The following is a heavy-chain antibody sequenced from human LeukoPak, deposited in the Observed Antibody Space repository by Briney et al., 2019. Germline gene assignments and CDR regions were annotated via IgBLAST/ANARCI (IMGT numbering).Heavy chain of an antibody. CDR3: ARDKGDSSGYIPDAFDI. CDR2: ISYDGSNK. V-gene: IGHV3-30*04. J-gene: IGHJ3*02. D-gene: IGHD3-22*01. CDR1: GFTFSSYA. Sequence: GRSLRLSCAASGFTFSSYAMHWVRQAPGKGLEWVAVISYDGSNKYYADSVKGRFTISRDNSKNTLYLQMNSLRAEDTAVYYCARDKGDSSGYIPDAFDIWGQGTMVTVSS.